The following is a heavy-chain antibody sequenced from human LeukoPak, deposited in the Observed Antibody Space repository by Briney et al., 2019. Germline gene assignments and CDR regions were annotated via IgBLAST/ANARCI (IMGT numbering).Heavy chain of an antibody. CDR1: GGSISSSSYY. V-gene: IGHV4-39*01. CDR2: IYYSGST. J-gene: IGHJ4*02. D-gene: IGHD3-3*01. CDR3: ARRHFGVVILD. Sequence: PSETLSLTCTVSGGSISSSSYYWGWIRQPPGKGLEWIGSIYYSGSTYYNPSLKSRVTISVDTSKNQFSLKLSSVTAADTAVYYCARRHFGVVILDWGQGTLVTVSS.